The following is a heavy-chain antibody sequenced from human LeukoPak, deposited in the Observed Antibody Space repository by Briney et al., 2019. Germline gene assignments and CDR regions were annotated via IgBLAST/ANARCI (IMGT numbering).Heavy chain of an antibody. CDR2: INHSGST. D-gene: IGHD2-2*01. J-gene: IGHJ4*02. Sequence: KTSETLSLTCAVYGGSFSGYYWSWIRQPPGKGLEWIGEINHSGSTNYNPSLKSRVTISVDTSKNQFSLKLSSVTAADTAVYYCARRVRYCSSTSCRNLDYWGQGTLVTVSS. V-gene: IGHV4-34*01. CDR1: GGSFSGYY. CDR3: ARRVRYCSSTSCRNLDY.